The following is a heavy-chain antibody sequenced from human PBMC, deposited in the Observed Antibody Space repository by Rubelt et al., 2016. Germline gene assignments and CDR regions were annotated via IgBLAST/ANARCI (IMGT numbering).Heavy chain of an antibody. CDR1: GYSISSGYY. CDR3: ARAGSSGPPPL. Sequence: QVQLQESGPGLVKPSETLSLTCTVSGYSISSGYYWGWIRQPPGKGLEWIGTISHSGGTFYSPSLTIRVTISADTSKNQVSLKLGSVTAAATGVYCCARAGSSGPPPLWGPGTLVTVSS. D-gene: IGHD6-19*01. CDR2: ISHSGGT. J-gene: IGHJ4*02. V-gene: IGHV4-38-2*02.